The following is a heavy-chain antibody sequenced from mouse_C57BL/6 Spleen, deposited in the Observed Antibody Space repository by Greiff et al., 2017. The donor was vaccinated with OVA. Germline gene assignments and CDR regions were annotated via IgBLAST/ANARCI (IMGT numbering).Heavy chain of an antibody. Sequence: QVQLQQSGAELARPGASVKLSCKASGYTFTSYGISWVKQRTGQGLEWIGEIYPRSGNTYYNEKFKGKATLTADKSSSTAYMELRSLTSEDSAVYFCARIYDGPLDYWGQGTTLTVSS. CDR2: IYPRSGNT. V-gene: IGHV1-81*01. CDR1: GYTFTSYG. J-gene: IGHJ2*01. D-gene: IGHD2-3*01. CDR3: ARIYDGPLDY.